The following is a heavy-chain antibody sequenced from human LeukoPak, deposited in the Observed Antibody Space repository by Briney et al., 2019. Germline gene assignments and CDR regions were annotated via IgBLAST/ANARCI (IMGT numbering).Heavy chain of an antibody. D-gene: IGHD1-14*01. Sequence: ASVKVSCKASGYTFTSYGISWVRQAPGQGLEWMGWISAYNGNTNYAQKLQGRVTITADESTSTAYMELSSLRSEDTAVYYCARGVDTGPSFDYWGQGTLVTVSS. CDR3: ARGVDTGPSFDY. CDR1: GYTFTSYG. CDR2: ISAYNGNT. V-gene: IGHV1-18*01. J-gene: IGHJ4*02.